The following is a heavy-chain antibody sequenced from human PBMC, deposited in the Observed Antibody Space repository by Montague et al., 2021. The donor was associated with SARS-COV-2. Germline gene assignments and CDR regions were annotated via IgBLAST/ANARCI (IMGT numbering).Heavy chain of an antibody. V-gene: IGHV4-38-2*02. CDR3: ASQVAYLDYFDP. J-gene: IGHJ5*02. CDR2: IHHSGNT. CDR1: GRSISTDHY. Sequence: SETLSLTCTMSGRSISTDHYWGWIRQPPGKGLEWIGSIHHSGNTYYNPSLKSRLTISIDTSKNQFSLKLTSLTAADTAVYYVASQVAYLDYFDPWGQGTLVTVSS. D-gene: IGHD4-11*01.